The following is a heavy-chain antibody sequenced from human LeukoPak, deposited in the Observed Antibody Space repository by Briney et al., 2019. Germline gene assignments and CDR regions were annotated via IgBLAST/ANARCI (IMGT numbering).Heavy chain of an antibody. CDR3: AREGDDILTGYSRVS. CDR2: IYSGGST. V-gene: IGHV3-66*01. J-gene: IGHJ4*02. CDR1: GFTVSSNY. Sequence: GGSLRLSCAASGFTVSSNYMSWVRRAPGKGLEWVSVIYSGGSTYYADSVKGRFTISRDNSKNTLYLQMNGLRAEDTAVYYCAREGDDILTGYSRVSWGQGTLVTVSS. D-gene: IGHD3-9*01.